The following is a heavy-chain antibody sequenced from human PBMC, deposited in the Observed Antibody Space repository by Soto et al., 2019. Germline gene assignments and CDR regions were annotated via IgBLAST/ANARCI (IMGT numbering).Heavy chain of an antibody. Sequence: LRLSCAASGFTFSSYGMHWVRQAPGKGLEWVAVIWYDGSNKYYADSVKGRFTISRDNSKNTLYLQMNSLRAEDTGVYYCARDIPPRGSGWYYYYYGMDVWGQGTTVTVSS. CDR1: GFTFSSYG. CDR3: ARDIPPRGSGWYYYYYGMDV. V-gene: IGHV3-33*01. CDR2: IWYDGSNK. D-gene: IGHD6-19*01. J-gene: IGHJ6*02.